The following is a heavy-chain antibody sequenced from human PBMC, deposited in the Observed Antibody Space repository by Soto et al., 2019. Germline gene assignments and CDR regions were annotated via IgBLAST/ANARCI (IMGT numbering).Heavy chain of an antibody. CDR3: ATLEGYAYYYYMDV. D-gene: IGHD2-8*01. Sequence: GGSLRLSCAASGFTVSSNYMSWVRQAPGKGLEWVSVIYSGGSTYYADSVKGRFTISRDNSKNTLYLQMNSLRAEDTAVYYCATLEGYAYYYYMDVWGKGTTVTVSS. CDR1: GFTVSSNY. V-gene: IGHV3-66*01. CDR2: IYSGGST. J-gene: IGHJ6*03.